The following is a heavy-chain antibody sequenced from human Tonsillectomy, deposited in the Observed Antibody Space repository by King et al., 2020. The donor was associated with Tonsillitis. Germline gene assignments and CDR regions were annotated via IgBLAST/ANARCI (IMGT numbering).Heavy chain of an antibody. CDR2: IHYSGYT. CDR1: GGSISSGGYF. Sequence: QLQESGPGLVKPSLTLSLTCTVSGGSISSGGYFWSWIRRHPGKGLEWIVYIHYSGYTYYNPSLESRVTMSVDTSKNQFSLKLSSVTAADTAVYYCAVDKTCSSAGCPFDALGQGTLVTVSS. CDR3: AVDKTCSSAGCPFDA. J-gene: IGHJ4*02. V-gene: IGHV4-31*03. D-gene: IGHD2-2*01.